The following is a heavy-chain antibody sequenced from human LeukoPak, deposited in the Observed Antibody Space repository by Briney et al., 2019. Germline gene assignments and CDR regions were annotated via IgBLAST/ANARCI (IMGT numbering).Heavy chain of an antibody. V-gene: IGHV4-59*01. CDR1: GGSISSYY. D-gene: IGHD3-22*01. CDR3: ARRDSSGYYYYGMDV. Sequence: SETLSLTCTVSGGSISSYYWSWIRQPPGKGLEWIGYIYYSGSTNYNPSLKRRVTISVDTSKNQFSLKLSSVTAADTAVYYCARRDSSGYYYYGMDVWGQGTTVTVSS. J-gene: IGHJ6*02. CDR2: IYYSGST.